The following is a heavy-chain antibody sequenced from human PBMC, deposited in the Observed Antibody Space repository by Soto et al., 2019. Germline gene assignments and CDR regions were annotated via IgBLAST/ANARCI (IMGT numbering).Heavy chain of an antibody. Sequence: GGSLRLSCAASGFTFDDYAMHWVRQAPGKGLEWVSGISWNSGSIGYADSVKGRFTISRDNAKNSLYLQMNSLRAEDTALYYCAKAGPTVTTWGGAPIVYYYYMDVWGKGTTVTVSS. CDR1: GFTFDDYA. J-gene: IGHJ6*03. D-gene: IGHD4-4*01. CDR2: ISWNSGSI. V-gene: IGHV3-9*01. CDR3: AKAGPTVTTWGGAPIVYYYYMDV.